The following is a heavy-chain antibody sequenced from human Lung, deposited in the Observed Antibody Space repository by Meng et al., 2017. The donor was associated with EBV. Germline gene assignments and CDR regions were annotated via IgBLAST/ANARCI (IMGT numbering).Heavy chain of an antibody. CDR3: ARGGIGPFDY. CDR1: GGSISSGDSY. V-gene: IGHV4-30-4*01. CDR2: IYYSGST. J-gene: IGHJ4*02. D-gene: IGHD2-21*01. Sequence: QVQLQRWGQGLLKPPQTLALTCTVSGGSISSGDSYWNWLRQPPGKGLEWIGYIYYSGSTYYNPSLKSRVTISVDTSKNQFSLKLSSVTAADTAVYYCARGGIGPFDYWGQGTLVTVSS.